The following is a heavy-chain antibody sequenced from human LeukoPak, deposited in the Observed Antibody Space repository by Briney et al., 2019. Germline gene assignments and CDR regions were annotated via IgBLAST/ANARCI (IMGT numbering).Heavy chain of an antibody. CDR3: ARSDGGYMH. D-gene: IGHD5-12*01. Sequence: GGSLRLSCAASGFTFSSYGMHWVRQAPGKGLEWVAVISYDGSNKYYADSVKGRFTISRDNSKNTLYLQMNSLRGEDTAVYYCARSDGGYMHWGQGTLVTVSS. CDR2: ISYDGSNK. V-gene: IGHV3-30*03. CDR1: GFTFSSYG. J-gene: IGHJ4*02.